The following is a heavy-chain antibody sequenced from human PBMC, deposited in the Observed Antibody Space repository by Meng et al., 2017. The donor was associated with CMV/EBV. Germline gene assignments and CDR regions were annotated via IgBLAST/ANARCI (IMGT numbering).Heavy chain of an antibody. CDR1: GYTFTGYY. CDR3: ARDLRGSSRPIYCGMDV. J-gene: IGHJ6*02. CDR2: INPNSGGT. V-gene: IGHV1-2*02. Sequence: ASVKVSCKASGYTFTGYYMHWVRQAPGQGLEWMGWINPNSGGTNYAQKFQGRVTMTRDTSISTAYMELSRLRSDDTAVYYCARDLRGSSRPIYCGMDVWGQGTTVTVSS. D-gene: IGHD2-2*01.